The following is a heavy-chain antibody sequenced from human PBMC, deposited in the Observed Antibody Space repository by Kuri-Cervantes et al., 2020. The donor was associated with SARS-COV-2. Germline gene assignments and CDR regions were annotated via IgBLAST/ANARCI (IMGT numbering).Heavy chain of an antibody. CDR1: GFTFSSYA. CDR2: ISYDGSNK. V-gene: IGHV3-30-3*01. CDR3: ARDLRGSYYGLFDY. D-gene: IGHD1-26*01. Sequence: GGSLRLSCAASGFTFSSYAMHWVRQAPGKGLEWVAVISYDGSNKYYADSVKGRFTISRDNSKNTLYLQMNSLRAEDTAVYYCARDLRGSYYGLFDYWGQGTLVTVSS. J-gene: IGHJ4*02.